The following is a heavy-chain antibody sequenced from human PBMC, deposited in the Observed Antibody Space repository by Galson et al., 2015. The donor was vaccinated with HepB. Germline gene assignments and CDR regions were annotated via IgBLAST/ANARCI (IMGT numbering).Heavy chain of an antibody. CDR2: ISYHGSNK. J-gene: IGHJ4*02. CDR1: GFTFSTYG. CDR3: AKGRFLYGEDDY. D-gene: IGHD4-17*01. Sequence: SLRLSCAASGFTFSTYGMHWVRQAPGKGLEWVALISYHGSNKYYADSVKDRFTISRDNSKNTLYLQMNSLRAEDTAVYYCAKGRFLYGEDDYWGQGTLVTVSS. V-gene: IGHV3-30*18.